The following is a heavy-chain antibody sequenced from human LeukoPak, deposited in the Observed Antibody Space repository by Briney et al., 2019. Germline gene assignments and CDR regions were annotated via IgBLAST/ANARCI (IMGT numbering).Heavy chain of an antibody. Sequence: SETLSLTCTVSGGSISSYYWSWIRQPPGKGLEWIGYIYYSGSTNYNPSLKSRVTISVDTSKNQFSLKLSSVTAADTAVYYCARGRPDDLRSGYYPLDYWGQGTLVTVSS. J-gene: IGHJ4*02. CDR3: ARGRPDDLRSGYYPLDY. D-gene: IGHD3-3*01. V-gene: IGHV4-59*08. CDR1: GGSISSYY. CDR2: IYYSGST.